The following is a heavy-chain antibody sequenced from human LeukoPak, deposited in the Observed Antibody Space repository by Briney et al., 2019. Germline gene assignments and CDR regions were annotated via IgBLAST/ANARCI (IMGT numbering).Heavy chain of an antibody. CDR2: ISAYNGNT. CDR1: GYTFTSYG. V-gene: IGHV1-18*01. D-gene: IGHD2-2*02. CDR3: ALGYCSSTSCYTPYYYGMDV. J-gene: IGHJ6*02. Sequence: AASVTVSCKASGYTFTSYGISWVRQAPGQGLEWMGWISAYNGNTNYAQKLQGRVTMTTDTSTSTAYMELRSLRSDDTAVYYCALGYCSSTSCYTPYYYGMDVWGQGTKVTVSS.